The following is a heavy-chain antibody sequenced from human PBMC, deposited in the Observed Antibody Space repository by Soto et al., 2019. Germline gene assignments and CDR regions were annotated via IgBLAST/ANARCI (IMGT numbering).Heavy chain of an antibody. CDR3: ATLPPRIAVALLPIPT. D-gene: IGHD2-21*01. J-gene: IGHJ5*02. Sequence: QVQLLQSGPGLVKPSGTLSLTCAVSGGSISSSNWWSWVRQSPGKGLEWIGEIYHSGSTNYKSSLRGRVTISVDKSNNQFSLRMRYVTAADTAVYYCATLPPRIAVALLPIPTWGQGTLVTVSS. V-gene: IGHV4-4*02. CDR1: GGSISSSNW. CDR2: IYHSGST.